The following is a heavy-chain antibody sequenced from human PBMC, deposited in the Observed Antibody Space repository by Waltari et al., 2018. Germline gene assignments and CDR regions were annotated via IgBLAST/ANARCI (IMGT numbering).Heavy chain of an antibody. Sequence: QLQLQESGPGLVKPSETLSLTCTVSGGSISSSSYSWGWIRQPPGKGLEWIGSIYYSGSTYYNPSLKSRVTISVDTSKNQFSLKLSSVTAADTAVYYSARLITMVRFIDYWGQGTLVTVSS. CDR3: ARLITMVRFIDY. D-gene: IGHD3-10*01. CDR1: GGSISSSSYS. V-gene: IGHV4-39*01. CDR2: IYYSGST. J-gene: IGHJ4*02.